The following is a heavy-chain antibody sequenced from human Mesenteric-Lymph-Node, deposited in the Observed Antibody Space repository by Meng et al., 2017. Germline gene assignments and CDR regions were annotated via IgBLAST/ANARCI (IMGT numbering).Heavy chain of an antibody. CDR2: VSWNASRT. J-gene: IGHJ4*02. CDR1: GFNFSNSD. CDR3: ASEYHYGSGSYGLFDY. V-gene: IGHV3-35*02. D-gene: IGHD3-10*01. Sequence: GESLKISCAASGFNFSNSDMKWVHQAPGKGLEWVLGVSWNASRTHFADSVKGQFIISRDTCRDTLYLQRGSLRAEDTAVYYCASEYHYGSGSYGLFDYWGQGTLVTVSS.